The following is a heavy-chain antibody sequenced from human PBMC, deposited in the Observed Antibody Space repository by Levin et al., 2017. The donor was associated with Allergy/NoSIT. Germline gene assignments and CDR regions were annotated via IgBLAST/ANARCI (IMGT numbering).Heavy chain of an antibody. CDR2: IGTAGDT. CDR3: ARGGSGSYTGYFDY. J-gene: IGHJ4*02. D-gene: IGHD3-10*01. V-gene: IGHV3-13*04. Sequence: LSLTCAASGFTFSSYDMHWVRQATGKGLEWVSAIGTAGDTYYPGSVKGRFTIPRENAKNSLYLQMNSLRAGDTAVYYCARGGSGSYTGYFDYWGQGTLVTVSS. CDR1: GFTFSSYD.